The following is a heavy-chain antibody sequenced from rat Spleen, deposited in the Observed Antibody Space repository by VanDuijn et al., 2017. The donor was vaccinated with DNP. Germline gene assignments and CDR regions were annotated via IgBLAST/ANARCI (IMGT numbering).Heavy chain of an antibody. Sequence: EVQLQESGPGLVKPSQSLSLTCSVTGYSITSNYWGWIRKFPGNKMEWIGHISYSGSTSYNPSLKSRGSITRDTSRNQFFLQLNFVTSEDTATYYCARAHYHSSYMGWYFDFWGPGTMVTVSS. V-gene: IGHV3-1*01. CDR3: ARAHYHSSYMGWYFDF. D-gene: IGHD1-2*01. J-gene: IGHJ1*01. CDR2: ISYSGST. CDR1: GYSITSNY.